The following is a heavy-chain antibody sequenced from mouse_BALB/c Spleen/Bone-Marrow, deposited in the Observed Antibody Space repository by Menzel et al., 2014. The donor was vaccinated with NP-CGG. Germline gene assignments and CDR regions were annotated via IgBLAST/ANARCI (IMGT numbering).Heavy chain of an antibody. Sequence: QVQLQQSVAELVRPGTSVKVSCKASGYAFTNYLIEWVKQRPGQGLEWIGVINPGSGGTNYNEKFKGKATLTADKSSSTAYMQLSSLTSGDSAVYFCARSGYGNYFYAMDYWGQGTSVTVSA. D-gene: IGHD2-10*02. J-gene: IGHJ4*01. CDR1: GYAFTNYL. CDR2: INPGSGGT. V-gene: IGHV1-54*01. CDR3: ARSGYGNYFYAMDY.